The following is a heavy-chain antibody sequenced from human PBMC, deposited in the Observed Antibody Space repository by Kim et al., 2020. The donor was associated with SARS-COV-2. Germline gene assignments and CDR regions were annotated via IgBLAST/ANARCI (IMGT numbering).Heavy chain of an antibody. CDR3: ARRTGFYGMDV. CDR1: GYTFTSYD. D-gene: IGHD1-1*01. CDR2: VNPNSGNP. Sequence: ASVKVSCKASGYTFTSYDINWVRQATGQGLEWMGWVNPNSGNPGYAQKFQGRVTMTRNTSISTAYMELSSLRSEDTAVYYCARRTGFYGMDVWGQGTTVTVSS. V-gene: IGHV1-8*01. J-gene: IGHJ6*02.